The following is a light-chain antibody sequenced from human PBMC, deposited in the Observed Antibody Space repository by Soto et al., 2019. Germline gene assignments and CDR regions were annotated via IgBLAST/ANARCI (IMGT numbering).Light chain of an antibody. CDR3: HCRRIWHYDT. CDR2: GEA. Sequence: EVIFTQSPATLSVSPGDRATLSCRASQYIGSAVAWYHQRFGQAHRLMIYGEAARAPGGPARLSCSGCGTDFTLTISSLEPEDLAFYSCHCRRIWHYDTFGQGTRLEIK. J-gene: IGKJ5*01. V-gene: IGKV3D-11*01. CDR1: QYIGSA.